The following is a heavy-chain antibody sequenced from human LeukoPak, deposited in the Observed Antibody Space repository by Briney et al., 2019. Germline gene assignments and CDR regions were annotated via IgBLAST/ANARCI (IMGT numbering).Heavy chain of an antibody. J-gene: IGHJ5*02. CDR3: ARRYSSGWLRLNWFDP. V-gene: IGHV4-34*01. CDR1: GKSFNGYY. Sequence: PSEALSLTCAVYGKSFNGYYWTWIRQPPGKGLEWIGEINHTGSTNYNPSLKSRATISVDTSKNQFSLNLNSVTAADTAVYYCARRYSSGWLRLNWFDPWGQGTLVTVSS. D-gene: IGHD6-19*01. CDR2: INHTGST.